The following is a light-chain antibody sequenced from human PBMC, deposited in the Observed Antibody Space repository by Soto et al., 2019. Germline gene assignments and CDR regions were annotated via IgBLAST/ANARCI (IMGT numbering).Light chain of an antibody. CDR2: EVT. CDR1: ISDVGGYNH. Sequence: QSALTQPPSASGSPGQSVTISCAGSISDVGGYNHVSWYQQHPGKAPKPLIYEVTKRPSGVPARFSGSKSGNTASLTVSGLQGDDEADYYCSSYAGTNNVIFGGGTKLTVL. V-gene: IGLV2-8*01. J-gene: IGLJ2*01. CDR3: SSYAGTNNVI.